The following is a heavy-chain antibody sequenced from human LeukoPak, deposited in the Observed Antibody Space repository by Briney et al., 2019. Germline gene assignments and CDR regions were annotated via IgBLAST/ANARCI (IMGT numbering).Heavy chain of an antibody. Sequence: KPSETLSLTCTVSGYSISSGYYWGWIRQPPGKGLEWIGSIYHSGSTYYNPSLKSRVTISVDTSKNQFSLKLSSVTAAVTAVYYCARVSGGVMIGSYSYWGQGTLVTVSS. CDR2: IYHSGST. D-gene: IGHD1-26*01. J-gene: IGHJ4*02. CDR1: GYSISSGYY. V-gene: IGHV4-38-2*02. CDR3: ARVSGGVMIGSYSY.